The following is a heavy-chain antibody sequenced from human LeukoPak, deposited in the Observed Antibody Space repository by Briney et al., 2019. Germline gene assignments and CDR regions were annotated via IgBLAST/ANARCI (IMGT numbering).Heavy chain of an antibody. Sequence: PGESLRLSCAASVFTFSRYWIHWVRQAPGKGLEWVSRINPDGSTTTYADSVKGRFTISRDNAKNTVYLQMNSLRAEDTALYHCVRVLSGSWDWFDPWGQGTLVTVSS. CDR2: INPDGSTT. CDR3: VRVLSGSWDWFDP. V-gene: IGHV3-74*01. J-gene: IGHJ5*02. CDR1: VFTFSRYW. D-gene: IGHD3-22*01.